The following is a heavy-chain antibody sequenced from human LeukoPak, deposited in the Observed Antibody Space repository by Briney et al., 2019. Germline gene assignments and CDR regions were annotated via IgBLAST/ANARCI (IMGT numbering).Heavy chain of an antibody. CDR2: VYNSGST. CDR1: RGSISSHY. CDR3: ARVNDTDYSDYFDY. Sequence: SETLSLTCTVSRGSISSHYWTWMRQPPGKGLEWIGYVYNSGSTNYNPSLKSRVTISLATSKNQFSLKLRSVTAADTALYYCARVNDTDYSDYFDYWGQGTLVTVSS. V-gene: IGHV4-59*11. D-gene: IGHD4-11*01. J-gene: IGHJ4*02.